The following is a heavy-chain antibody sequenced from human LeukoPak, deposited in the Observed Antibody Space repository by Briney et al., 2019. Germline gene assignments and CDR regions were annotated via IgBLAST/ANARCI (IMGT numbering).Heavy chain of an antibody. CDR1: GGSISSSSYY. CDR2: INYGGST. J-gene: IGHJ4*02. D-gene: IGHD5-18*01. V-gene: IGHV4-39*01. Sequence: WETLSLTCTVSGGSISSSSYYWGWFRQPPGKGLEWIANINYGGSTYYNPSLKSRVTISADTSKSQFSLKLSSVTAADTAVYYCTRHVHNYGIDYWGQGTLVTVSS. CDR3: TRHVHNYGIDY.